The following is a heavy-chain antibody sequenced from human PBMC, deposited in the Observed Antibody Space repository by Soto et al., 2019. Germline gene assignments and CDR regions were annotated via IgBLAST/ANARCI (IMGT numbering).Heavy chain of an antibody. D-gene: IGHD2-2*01. CDR3: ARIAPLGYCSSTSCYPYYYYGMDV. Sequence: SGPTLVNPTETLTLTCTVSGFSLSNARMGVSWIRQPPGKALEWLAHIFSNDEKSYSTSLKSRLTISKDTSKSQVVLTMTNMEPVDTATYYCARIAPLGYCSSTSCYPYYYYGMDVWGQGTTVTVS. J-gene: IGHJ6*02. CDR1: GFSLSNARMG. V-gene: IGHV2-26*01. CDR2: IFSNDEK.